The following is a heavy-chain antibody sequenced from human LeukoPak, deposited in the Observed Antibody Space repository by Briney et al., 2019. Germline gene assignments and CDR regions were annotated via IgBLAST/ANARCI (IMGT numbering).Heavy chain of an antibody. Sequence: ASVKVSCKVSGYTLTELSMHWVRQAPGKGLEWMGGFDPEDGETIYAQKFQGRVTMTRNTSISTAYMELSSLRSEDTAVYYCARRYGSGDYFDYWGQGTLVTVSS. CDR1: GYTLTELS. J-gene: IGHJ4*02. CDR2: FDPEDGET. V-gene: IGHV1-24*01. CDR3: ARRYGSGDYFDY. D-gene: IGHD3-10*01.